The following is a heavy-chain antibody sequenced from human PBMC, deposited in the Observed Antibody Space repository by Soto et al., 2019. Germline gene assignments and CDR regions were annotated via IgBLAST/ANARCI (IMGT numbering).Heavy chain of an antibody. D-gene: IGHD1-26*01. V-gene: IGHV1-46*01. Sequence: ASVKVSCKASGYTFTCYYMHWVRQAPGQGLEWMGIINPSGGSTSYAQKFQGRVTMTRDTSTSTVYMELSSLRSEDTAVYYCARQVGATTLFDYWGQGTLVTVSS. CDR3: ARQVGATTLFDY. CDR1: GYTFTCYY. CDR2: INPSGGST. J-gene: IGHJ4*02.